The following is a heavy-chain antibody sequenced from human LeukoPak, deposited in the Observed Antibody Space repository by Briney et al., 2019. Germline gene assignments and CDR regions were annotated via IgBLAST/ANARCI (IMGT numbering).Heavy chain of an antibody. V-gene: IGHV4-61*01. CDR2: IYYSGST. CDR3: AVRQGASGYWFDP. CDR1: GGSVRSDNYY. Sequence: NASETLSLTCTVSGGSVRSDNYYWTWLRQPPGKGLEWIAYIYYSGSTNYNPSLKSRVTISADTSKNQFSLKLSSVTAADTALYYCAVRQGASGYWFDPWGQGTLVTVSS. J-gene: IGHJ5*02. D-gene: IGHD6-25*01.